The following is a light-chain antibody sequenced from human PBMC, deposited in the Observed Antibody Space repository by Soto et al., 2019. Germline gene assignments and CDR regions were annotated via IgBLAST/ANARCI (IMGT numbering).Light chain of an antibody. Sequence: QSVLTQPASVSASPGQSITISCTGTSTDIGAYKFVSWYQQHPGKAPKLMIYDVTSRPSGVSNRFSGSKSGNTASLIISGLQAEDEADYYCILYTIFDTYVFGTGTKVTVL. J-gene: IGLJ1*01. CDR1: STDIGAYKF. CDR2: DVT. V-gene: IGLV2-14*03. CDR3: ILYTIFDTYV.